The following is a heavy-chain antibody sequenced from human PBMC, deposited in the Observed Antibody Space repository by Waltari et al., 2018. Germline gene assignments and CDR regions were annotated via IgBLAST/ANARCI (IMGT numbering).Heavy chain of an antibody. Sequence: QVQLVQSGAEVKKPGASVKVSCKASGYTFTDHHMHWVRQAPGQGLEWMGWSNPERGGTNYAQKWQGRVTMTMDTSISTAYMELRSLRSDDTAMYYCARGTLSPWGQGTLVTVSS. CDR1: GYTFTDHH. D-gene: IGHD2-15*01. CDR3: ARGTLSP. J-gene: IGHJ5*02. CDR2: SNPERGGT. V-gene: IGHV1-2*02.